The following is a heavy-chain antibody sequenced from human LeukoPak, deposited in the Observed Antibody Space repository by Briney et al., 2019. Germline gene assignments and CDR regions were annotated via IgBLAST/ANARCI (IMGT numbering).Heavy chain of an antibody. CDR3: ARGSDYYGSGSYFFDY. CDR2: ISSSSSTI. CDR1: GFTFSSYS. V-gene: IGHV3-48*02. Sequence: GGSLRLSCAASGFTFSSYSMNWVRQAPGKGLEWVSYISSSSSTIYYADSVKGRFTISRDNAKNSLYLQMNSLRDEDTAVYYCARGSDYYGSGSYFFDYWGQGTLVTVSS. D-gene: IGHD3-10*01. J-gene: IGHJ4*02.